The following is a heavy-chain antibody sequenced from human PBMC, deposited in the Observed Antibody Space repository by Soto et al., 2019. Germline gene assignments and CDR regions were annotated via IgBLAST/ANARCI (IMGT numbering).Heavy chain of an antibody. CDR1: GFTFSSYW. J-gene: IGHJ3*02. V-gene: IGHV3-74*01. Sequence: PGGSLRLSCAASGFTFSSYWMHWVRQAPGKGLVWVSRINSDGSSTSYADSVKGRFTISRDNAKNTLYLQMNSLRAEDTAVYYCARVVSRHIVVVTARFDAFDIWGQGTMVTVSS. CDR3: ARVVSRHIVVVTARFDAFDI. D-gene: IGHD2-21*02. CDR2: INSDGSST.